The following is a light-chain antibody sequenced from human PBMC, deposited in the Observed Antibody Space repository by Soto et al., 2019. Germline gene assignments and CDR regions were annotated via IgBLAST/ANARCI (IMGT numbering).Light chain of an antibody. Sequence: DIKMTQSPSSLSASVGYRVTITFRASQSISSYLNWYQQKPGKAPKLLIYAASSLQSGVPSRFSGSGSGTEFTLTISSLQPDDFATYFCQQYSTYPSLTFCGVSKVDIK. CDR3: QQYSTYPSLT. V-gene: IGKV1-39*01. CDR1: QSISSY. J-gene: IGKJ4*01. CDR2: AAS.